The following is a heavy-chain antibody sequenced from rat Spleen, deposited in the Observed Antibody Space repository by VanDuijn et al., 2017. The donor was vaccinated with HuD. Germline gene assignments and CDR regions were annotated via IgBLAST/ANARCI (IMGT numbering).Heavy chain of an antibody. V-gene: IGHV5S13*01. Sequence: EVQLVESGGGLVQPGRSLKLSCAASGFTFSDYDMAWVRQAPTKGLEWIASISTGSDNTYYRDSVKGRFTISRDDAKNTQFLQMDSLRSEDTATYYGTSHVGLRNWFAYWGQGTLVTVSS. J-gene: IGHJ3*01. CDR3: TSHVGLRNWFAY. CDR1: GFTFSDYD. CDR2: ISTGSDNT. D-gene: IGHD1-11*01.